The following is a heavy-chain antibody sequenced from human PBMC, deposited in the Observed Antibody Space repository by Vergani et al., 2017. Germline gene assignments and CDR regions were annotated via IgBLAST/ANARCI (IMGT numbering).Heavy chain of an antibody. Sequence: EVQLVESGGGLVQPGGSLRLSCAASGFTFSSYAMSWVRQAPGKGLEWVSAISGSGGSTYYADSVKGRFTISRDNSKNTLYLQMNSLRAEDTAVSYCAKDLLPVVIGVRTLECWGQGTLVTVSS. CDR1: GFTFSSYA. D-gene: IGHD3-22*01. CDR3: AKDLLPVVIGVRTLEC. CDR2: ISGSGGST. V-gene: IGHV3-23*04. J-gene: IGHJ4*02.